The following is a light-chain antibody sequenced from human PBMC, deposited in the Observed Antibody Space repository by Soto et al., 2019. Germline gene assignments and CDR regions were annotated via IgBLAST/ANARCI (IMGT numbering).Light chain of an antibody. V-gene: IGKV3-11*01. CDR2: DAS. CDR1: QGVGNY. J-gene: IGKJ4*01. CDR3: QHRSDWPQLS. Sequence: EIVLTQSQATLSLSPGERATLSCKTSQGVGNYLAWYQHKPGQAPKLLIYDASNRATGIPARFSGSGSGTDFTLTISSLEPEDFAVYYCQHRSDWPQLSFGGGTKVEIK.